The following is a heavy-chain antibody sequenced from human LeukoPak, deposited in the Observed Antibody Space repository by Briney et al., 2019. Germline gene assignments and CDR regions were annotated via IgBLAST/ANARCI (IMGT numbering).Heavy chain of an antibody. Sequence: PGGSLRVSRVASGFTVGTSDMSWVRQAPGGGLECVSFIENTGTTYYADSVKGRFTISRDSSENTLYLQMNSLRAEDTAVYYCASGGKRGGSDIWGQGTMVTVSS. D-gene: IGHD2-15*01. CDR1: GFTVGTSD. CDR2: IENTGTT. CDR3: ASGGKRGGSDI. J-gene: IGHJ3*02. V-gene: IGHV3-66*01.